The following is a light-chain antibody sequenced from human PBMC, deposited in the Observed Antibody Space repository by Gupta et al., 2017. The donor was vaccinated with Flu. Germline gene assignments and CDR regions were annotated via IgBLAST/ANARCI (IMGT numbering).Light chain of an antibody. CDR3: LLSFSDGDV. J-gene: IGLJ1*01. Sequence: QAVVTQEPSLTVSPGGPVTLTCDFTTGPVTSGHYPYWLQQKPGQAPRTLIFDTTDKHPWTPARFSGFLVGDKAALTLSGAQPEDEADYYCLLSFSDGDVFGPGTQVTVL. CDR2: DTT. CDR1: TGPVTSGHY. V-gene: IGLV7-46*01.